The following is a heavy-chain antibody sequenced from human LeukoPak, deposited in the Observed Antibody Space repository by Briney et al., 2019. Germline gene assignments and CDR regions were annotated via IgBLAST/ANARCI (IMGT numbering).Heavy chain of an antibody. J-gene: IGHJ6*02. CDR3: ARSYYGSGSYSYGMDV. Sequence: GGSLRLSCAASGFTFSSYSMNWVRQAPGKGLEWVSSISSSSSYIYYADSAKGRFTISGDNAKNSLYLQMNSRRAEDTGVYYCARSYYGSGSYSYGMDVWGQGTTVTVSS. CDR1: GFTFSSYS. V-gene: IGHV3-21*01. CDR2: ISSSSSYI. D-gene: IGHD3-10*01.